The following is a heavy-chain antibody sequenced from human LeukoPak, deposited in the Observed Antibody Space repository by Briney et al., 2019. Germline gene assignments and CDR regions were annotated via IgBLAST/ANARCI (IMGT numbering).Heavy chain of an antibody. V-gene: IGHV4-59*08. D-gene: IGHD5-12*01. Sequence: SETLSLTCTVSGGSLSSYYWSWLRQPPGKGLEWIGYIYYSGSTNYNPSLKSRVTISVDTSKNQFSLKLSSVTAADTAVYYCASPGIDGYNGLGYWGQGTLVTVSS. CDR1: GGSLSSYY. CDR2: IYYSGST. CDR3: ASPGIDGYNGLGY. J-gene: IGHJ4*02.